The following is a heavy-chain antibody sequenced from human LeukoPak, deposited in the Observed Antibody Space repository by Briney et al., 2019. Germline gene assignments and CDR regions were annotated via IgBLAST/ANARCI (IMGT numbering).Heavy chain of an antibody. V-gene: IGHV1-2*02. CDR3: ARDPETTVAFDY. Sequence: RASVKVSCKASGYTFTGYYMHWVRQAPGQGLEWMGWINPNSGGTNYAQKFQGRVTMTRDTSISTAYMELSRLRSDDTAVYYCARDPETTVAFDYWGQGTLVTVSS. J-gene: IGHJ4*02. D-gene: IGHD4-23*01. CDR1: GYTFTGYY. CDR2: INPNSGGT.